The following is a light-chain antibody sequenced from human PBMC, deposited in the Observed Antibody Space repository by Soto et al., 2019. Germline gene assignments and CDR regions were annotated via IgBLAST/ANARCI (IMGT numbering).Light chain of an antibody. Sequence: ETVLTQSPATLSLSAGDRATRXXRARQSVSGYLTWYHQKPGQAPRHXXNYASNRSTGMPARFCGSRSGTDVTPTTSSREAADDAIYYCQQRSNWPPVTFGQGTRVDIK. CDR1: QSVSGY. V-gene: IGKV3-11*01. CDR2: YAS. CDR3: QQRSNWPPVT. J-gene: IGKJ5*01.